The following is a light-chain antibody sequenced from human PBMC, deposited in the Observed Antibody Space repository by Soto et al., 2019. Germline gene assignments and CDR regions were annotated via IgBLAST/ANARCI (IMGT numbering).Light chain of an antibody. CDR3: QQYGSSPWT. Sequence: EIVLTQSPGTLSLSPGERVTLSCRASQSFISTYLAWYQQKPVQAPRLLFYGTSSRATGIPDRFSGSGSGTDFILSISRLEPDDFAVYYCQQYGSSPWTFGQGTKVDI. V-gene: IGKV3-20*01. CDR1: QSFISTY. CDR2: GTS. J-gene: IGKJ1*01.